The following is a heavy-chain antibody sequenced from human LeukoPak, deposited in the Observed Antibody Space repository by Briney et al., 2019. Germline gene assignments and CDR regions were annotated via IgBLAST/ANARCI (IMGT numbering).Heavy chain of an antibody. CDR3: ARDHEYYYGSGSYYPGGCDY. Sequence: ASVKVSCKASGYTFTSYYMHWVRQAPGQGLEWMGIINPSGGSTSYAQKSQGRVTMTRDTSTSTVYMELSSLRSEDTAVYYCARDHEYYYGSGSYYPGGCDYWGQGTLVTVSS. D-gene: IGHD3-10*01. V-gene: IGHV1-46*01. J-gene: IGHJ4*02. CDR2: INPSGGST. CDR1: GYTFTSYY.